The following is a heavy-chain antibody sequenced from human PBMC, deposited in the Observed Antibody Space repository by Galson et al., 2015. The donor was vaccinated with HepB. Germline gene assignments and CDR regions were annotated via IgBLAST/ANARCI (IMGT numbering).Heavy chain of an antibody. D-gene: IGHD3-3*01. CDR1: GFTFTNYP. CDR3: ARVLFRGPPDYFDY. J-gene: IGHJ4*02. Sequence: SLRLSCAASGFTFTNYPFHWVRHLPGKGLEWVAVISYDGKVQFYTDSVRGRFTISRDDSRNTLYLQMNSLRTEDTAVYFCARVLFRGPPDYFDYWGQGTLVTVSS. CDR2: ISYDGKVQ. V-gene: IGHV3-30*04.